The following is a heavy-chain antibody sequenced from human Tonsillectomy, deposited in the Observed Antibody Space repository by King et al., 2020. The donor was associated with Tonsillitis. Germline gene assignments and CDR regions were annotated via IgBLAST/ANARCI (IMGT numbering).Heavy chain of an antibody. V-gene: IGHV5-51*01. J-gene: IGHJ2*01. Sequence: VQLVQSGAEVREPGQSLKISCKASGYNFATEWIAWVRQVPGKGLDFMGIFYPYDSDAKYSPSFRGQVTFSADKSITTAYLQLRGLKASDTAIYYCARLGGDPPGYSALWGRGTLVTVPS. D-gene: IGHD6-25*01. CDR3: ARLGGDPPGYSAL. CDR2: FYPYDSDA. CDR1: GYNFATEW.